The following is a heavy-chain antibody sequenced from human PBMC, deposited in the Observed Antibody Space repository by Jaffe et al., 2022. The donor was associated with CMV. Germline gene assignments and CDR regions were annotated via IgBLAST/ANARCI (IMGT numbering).Heavy chain of an antibody. CDR3: ARDLLSSPGYYYYYGMDV. CDR2: IIPIFGTA. D-gene: IGHD2-2*01. J-gene: IGHJ6*02. CDR1: GGTFSSYA. Sequence: QVQLVQSGAEVKKPGSSVKVSCKASGGTFSSYAISWVRQAPGQGLEWMGGIIPIFGTANYAQKFQGRVTITADESTSTAYMELSSLRSEDTAVYYCARDLLSSPGYYYYYGMDVWGQGTTVTVSS. V-gene: IGHV1-69*01.